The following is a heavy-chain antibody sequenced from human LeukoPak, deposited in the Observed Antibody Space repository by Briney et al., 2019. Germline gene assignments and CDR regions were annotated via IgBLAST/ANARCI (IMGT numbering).Heavy chain of an antibody. Sequence: GASVKVSCKASGYIFTGYYMHWVRQAPGQGLEWMGWINPNSGDTNYAQKFQGRVTMTRDTSISTAYMELSRLRSDDTAVYYCARVRYRLAETYIDYWGQGTLVTGSS. CDR2: INPNSGDT. V-gene: IGHV1-2*02. D-gene: IGHD3-16*01. CDR1: GYIFTGYY. J-gene: IGHJ4*02. CDR3: ARVRYRLAETYIDY.